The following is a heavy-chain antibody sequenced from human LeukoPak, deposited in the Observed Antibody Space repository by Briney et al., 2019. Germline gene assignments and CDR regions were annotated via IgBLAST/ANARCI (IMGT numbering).Heavy chain of an antibody. CDR3: ARAQVVAGYYFDY. CDR2: IYSGGST. J-gene: IGHJ4*02. CDR1: GFTVSSNY. V-gene: IGHV3-53*01. D-gene: IGHD2-15*01. Sequence: GGSLRLSCAASGFTVSSNYMSWVRQAPGKGLEWVSVIYSGGSTYYADSVKGRFTISRDNSKNTLYLQMNSLRAEDTAVYYCARAQVVAGYYFDYWGQGTLVTVSS.